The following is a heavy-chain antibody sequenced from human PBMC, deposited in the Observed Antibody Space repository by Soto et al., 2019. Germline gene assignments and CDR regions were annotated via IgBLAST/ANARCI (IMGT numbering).Heavy chain of an antibody. CDR1: GFTVSSNY. D-gene: IGHD6-19*01. J-gene: IGHJ6*03. Sequence: PGGSLRLSCSASGFTVSSNYMSWVRQAPGKGLEWVSVIYSGGSTYYADSVKGRFTISRDNSKNTLYLQMNSLRAEDTAVYYCASRGQPVADPEYYYYYYYMDVWGKGTTVTVSS. V-gene: IGHV3-66*01. CDR3: ASRGQPVADPEYYYYYYYMDV. CDR2: IYSGGST.